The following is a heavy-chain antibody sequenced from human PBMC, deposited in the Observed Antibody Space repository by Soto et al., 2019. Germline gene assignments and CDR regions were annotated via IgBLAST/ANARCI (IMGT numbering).Heavy chain of an antibody. CDR2: ISSSSSYI. Sequence: GESLKISCAASGFTFSSYSMNWVRQAPGKGLEWVSSISSSSSYIYYADSVKGRFTISRDNAKNSLYLQMNSLRAEDTAVYYCARESSSRYGDYWGQGTLVTVSS. V-gene: IGHV3-21*01. D-gene: IGHD6-13*01. CDR1: GFTFSSYS. J-gene: IGHJ4*02. CDR3: ARESSSRYGDY.